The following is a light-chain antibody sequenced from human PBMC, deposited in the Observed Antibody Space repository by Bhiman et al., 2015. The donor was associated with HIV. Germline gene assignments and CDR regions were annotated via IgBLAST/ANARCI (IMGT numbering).Light chain of an antibody. Sequence: QSVLTQPPSASGTPGQRVTISCSGGNSNIGSNYVYWYQQLPGTTPKLLIYSNNQRPSGVPDRFSGSKSGTSASLAITGLQSEDEANYYCAAWDDGLNGSVVFGGGTKLTVL. CDR2: SNN. J-gene: IGLJ2*01. CDR3: AAWDDGLNGSVV. CDR1: NSNIGSNY. V-gene: IGLV1-44*01.